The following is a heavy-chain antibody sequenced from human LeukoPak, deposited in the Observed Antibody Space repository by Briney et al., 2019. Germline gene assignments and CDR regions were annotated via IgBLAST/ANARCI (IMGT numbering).Heavy chain of an antibody. J-gene: IGHJ3*02. CDR2: IRRGGSEK. CDR1: GFTFSSYW. CDR3: AREGRIVGATTAFDI. Sequence: GGSLRLSCAASGFTFSSYWMSWVRQAPGKGLEGVANIRRGGSEKYYVDSVKGRFTISRDNAKNSLYLQMNSLRAEDTAVYYCAREGRIVGATTAFDIWGQGTMVTVSS. V-gene: IGHV3-7*01. D-gene: IGHD1-26*01.